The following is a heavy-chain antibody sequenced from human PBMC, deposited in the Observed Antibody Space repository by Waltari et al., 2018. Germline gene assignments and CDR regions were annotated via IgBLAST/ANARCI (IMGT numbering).Heavy chain of an antibody. J-gene: IGHJ5*02. CDR1: GYSFPHYW. D-gene: IGHD2-21*01. CDR2: IYPANSDP. V-gene: IGHV5-51*01. Sequence: RLAPSGPEVRKSGESLKMSCTASGYSFPHYWFAWVRPRPGEGLEYMGLIYPANSDPRYSPSSQVQVTMSADTSISGVYLQWSSLKASDTGIYYCVRQETIRLGPSAARAGWFDPWGQGNQVTVSS. CDR3: VRQETIRLGPSAARAGWFDP.